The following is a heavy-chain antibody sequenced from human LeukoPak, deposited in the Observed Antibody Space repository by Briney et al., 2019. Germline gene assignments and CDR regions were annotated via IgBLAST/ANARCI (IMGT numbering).Heavy chain of an antibody. CDR1: GFAFSSYA. Sequence: GALRLACAASGFAFSSYAMHWVRSARGKGLEWVAVISYDGSNKYYADSVKGRFTISRDNSKNTLYLQMNSLRAEDTAVYYCARDLYGSGLFDYWGQGTLVTVSS. CDR2: ISYDGSNK. V-gene: IGHV3-30*04. J-gene: IGHJ4*02. CDR3: ARDLYGSGLFDY. D-gene: IGHD3-10*01.